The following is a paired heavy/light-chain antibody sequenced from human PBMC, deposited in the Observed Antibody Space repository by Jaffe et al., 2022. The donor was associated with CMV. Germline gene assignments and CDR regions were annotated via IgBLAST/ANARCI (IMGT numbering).Light chain of an antibody. CDR3: LHYGSSRYT. CDR2: GAS. Sequence: EIVLTQSPGTLSLSPGERATLSCRASQSVSSSYLVWYQQKPGQAPKLLIYGASSRATGIPDRFSGSGSGTDFTLMISRLEPEDFAVYYCLHYGSSRYTFGQGTKLEIK. J-gene: IGKJ2*01. CDR1: QSVSSSY. V-gene: IGKV3-20*01.
Heavy chain of an antibody. D-gene: IGHD2-15*01. CDR1: GFPLSDYY. V-gene: IGHV3-11*06. J-gene: IGHJ4*02. Sequence: QVQLVESGGGLVKPGGSLRLSCAASGFPLSDYYMSWIRQAPGKGLEWISYSGSGASYTDYADSVKGRFTISRDNAKNSLYLQMNSLTAEDTAVYYCARGANFDYWGQGTLVTVST. CDR2: SGSGASYT. CDR3: ARGANFDY.